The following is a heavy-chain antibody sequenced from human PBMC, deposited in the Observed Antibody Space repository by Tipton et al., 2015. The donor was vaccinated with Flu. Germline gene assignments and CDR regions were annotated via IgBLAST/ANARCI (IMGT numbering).Heavy chain of an antibody. CDR2: SGST. Sequence: TLSLTCTVSGDSISRFYWSWIRQPPGKGLEWIGYSGSTNYNPSLKNRVPISLDTSKNQFSLQLKSVTASDTAGYYCARLRLFALVNHSYYYGLDVWGQGTTVTVS. CDR1: GDSISRFY. V-gene: IGHV4-59*08. CDR3: ARLRLFALVNHSYYYGLDV. J-gene: IGHJ6*02. D-gene: IGHD3/OR15-3a*01.